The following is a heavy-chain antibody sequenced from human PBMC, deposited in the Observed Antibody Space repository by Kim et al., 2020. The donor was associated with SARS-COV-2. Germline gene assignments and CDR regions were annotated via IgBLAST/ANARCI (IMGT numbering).Heavy chain of an antibody. D-gene: IGHD1-26*01. V-gene: IGHV4-4*07. CDR2: IYTTGST. CDR1: GGSISNYY. Sequence: SETLSLTCTVSGGSISNYYWSWILQPAGKGLEWIGHIYTTGSTNYNPSLKSRVTMSVDTSKNQLSLNLSSVTAADTAVYYCARRSYSSRVWGAFDIWGQGTMVTVSS. J-gene: IGHJ3*02. CDR3: ARRSYSSRVWGAFDI.